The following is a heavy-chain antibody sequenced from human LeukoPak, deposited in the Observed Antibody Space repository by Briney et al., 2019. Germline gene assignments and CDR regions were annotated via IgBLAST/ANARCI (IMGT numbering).Heavy chain of an antibody. CDR3: ARGATYSSSSPDY. J-gene: IGHJ4*02. Sequence: GGSLRLSCAASGFTFSSYSMNWVRQAPGKGLEWVSAISSSGSYIYYADSVKGRFTISRDNAKHSLYLQMNSLGAEDTAVYYCARGATYSSSSPDYWGQGTLVTVSS. V-gene: IGHV3-21*01. CDR1: GFTFSSYS. D-gene: IGHD6-6*01. CDR2: ISSSGSYI.